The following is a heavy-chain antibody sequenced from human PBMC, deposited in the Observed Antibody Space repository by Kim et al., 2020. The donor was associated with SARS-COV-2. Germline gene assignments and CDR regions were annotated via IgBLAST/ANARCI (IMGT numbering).Heavy chain of an antibody. Sequence: GGSLRLSCAASGFTFSDYYMSWIRQAPGKGLEWVSYISSSGSTIYYADSVKGRFTISRDNAKNSLYLQMNSLRAEDTAVYYCARVKSSGWSRVDYWGQGTLVTVSS. D-gene: IGHD6-19*01. CDR3: ARVKSSGWSRVDY. CDR1: GFTFSDYY. CDR2: ISSSGSTI. V-gene: IGHV3-11*01. J-gene: IGHJ4*02.